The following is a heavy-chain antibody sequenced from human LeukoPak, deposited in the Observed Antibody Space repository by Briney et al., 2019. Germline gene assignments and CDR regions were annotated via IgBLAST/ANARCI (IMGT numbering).Heavy chain of an antibody. Sequence: PSQTLSLTCTVSGGSISSGDYYWSWIRQPPGKGLEWIGYIYYSGSTYYNPSLKSRVTISVDTSKNQFSLKLSSVTAADTAVYHCARVHNYYDSSGYSRGGYWGQGTLVTVSS. CDR1: GGSISSGDYY. J-gene: IGHJ4*02. D-gene: IGHD3-22*01. CDR2: IYYSGST. CDR3: ARVHNYYDSSGYSRGGY. V-gene: IGHV4-30-4*01.